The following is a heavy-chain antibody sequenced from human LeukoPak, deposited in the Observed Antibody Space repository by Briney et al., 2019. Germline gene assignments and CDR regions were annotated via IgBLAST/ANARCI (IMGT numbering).Heavy chain of an antibody. J-gene: IGHJ4*02. Sequence: GGSLRLSCAASGFTFSSYAMRWVRQAPGKGLEWVAVISYDGSNKYYADSVKGRFTISRDNSKNTLYLQMNSLRAEDTAVYYCAREGLVTISGVDYWGQGTLVTVSS. V-gene: IGHV3-30-3*01. CDR2: ISYDGSNK. CDR3: AREGLVTISGVDY. D-gene: IGHD3-3*01. CDR1: GFTFSSYA.